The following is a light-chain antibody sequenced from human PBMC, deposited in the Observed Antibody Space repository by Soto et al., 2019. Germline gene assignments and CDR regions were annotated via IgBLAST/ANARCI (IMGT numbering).Light chain of an antibody. CDR2: GDN. V-gene: IGLV2-23*01. J-gene: IGLJ2*01. Sequence: QSALTQPASVSRSPGQSITISCTGSTRDAVTYNFVSWYKQHPGKAPKLIIYGDNKRPSGVSNRFSGSKSANTASLTISGLQAEDEADYYCCSYAGSVIFGGGTKLTVL. CDR1: TRDAVTYNF. CDR3: CSYAGSVI.